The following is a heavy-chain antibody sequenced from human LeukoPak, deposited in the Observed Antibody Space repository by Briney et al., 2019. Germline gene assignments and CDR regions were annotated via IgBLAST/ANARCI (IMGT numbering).Heavy chain of an antibody. D-gene: IGHD4-17*01. CDR3: AKEVSAYGGFDY. Sequence: PGRSLRLSCAASGFTFRTSGMHWVRQAPGKGLEWVAVISTEGTYQHYAGSVTGRFTISRDNSKNTLYLQLNSLRAEDTAVYYCAKEVSAYGGFDYWGQGTLVTVSS. CDR1: GFTFRTSG. CDR2: ISTEGTYQ. V-gene: IGHV3-30*18. J-gene: IGHJ4*02.